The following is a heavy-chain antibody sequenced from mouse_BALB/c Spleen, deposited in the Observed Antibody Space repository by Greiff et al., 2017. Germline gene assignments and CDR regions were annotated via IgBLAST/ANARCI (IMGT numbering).Heavy chain of an antibody. CDR3: ARHSFDGYYFDY. J-gene: IGHJ2*01. D-gene: IGHD2-3*01. V-gene: IGHV2-6-2*01. Sequence: QVQLKESGPDLVAPSQSLSITCTVSGFSLTSYGVHWVRQPPGKGLEWLVVIWSDGSTTYNSALKSRLSISKDNSKSQVFLKMNSLQTDDTAMYYCARHSFDGYYFDYWGQGTTLTVSS. CDR2: IWSDGST. CDR1: GFSLTSYG.